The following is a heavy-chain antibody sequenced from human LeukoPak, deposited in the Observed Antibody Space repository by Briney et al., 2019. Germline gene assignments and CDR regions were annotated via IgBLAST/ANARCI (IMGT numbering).Heavy chain of an antibody. CDR3: ARHPDFWSGYYGSYYYYGMDV. J-gene: IGHJ6*02. V-gene: IGHV4-39*01. D-gene: IGHD3-3*01. CDR2: IYYSGST. Sequence: SETLSLTCTVSGGSISSSSYYWGWIRQPPGRGLEWIGRIYYSGSTYYNPSLKSRVTISVDTSKNQFSLKLSSVTAADTAVYYCARHPDFWSGYYGSYYYYGMDVWGQGTTVTVSS. CDR1: GGSISSSSYY.